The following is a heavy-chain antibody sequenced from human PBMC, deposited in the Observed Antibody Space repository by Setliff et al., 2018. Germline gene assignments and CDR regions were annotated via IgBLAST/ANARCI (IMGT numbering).Heavy chain of an antibody. CDR2: IIHSGST. CDR3: ASLYYYDSSGYYYSRDY. Sequence: SETLSLTCAVYGGSFSGYYWSWIRQPPGKRLEWIGEIIHSGSTNYNPSLKSRVTISVDTSKNQFSLNLSSVTAADTAVYYCASLYYYDSSGYYYSRDYWGQGTLVTVSS. V-gene: IGHV4-34*12. CDR1: GGSFSGYY. J-gene: IGHJ4*02. D-gene: IGHD3-22*01.